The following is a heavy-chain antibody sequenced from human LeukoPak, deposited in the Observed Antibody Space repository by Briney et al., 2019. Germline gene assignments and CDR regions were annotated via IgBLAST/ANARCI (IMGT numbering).Heavy chain of an antibody. CDR3: ARGSGYGGYNRYNWFDP. CDR2: ISAYNGNT. CDR1: GYTFTNYG. Sequence: ASVKVSCKASGYTFTNYGISWVRQAPGQGLEWMGWISAYNGNTHYAQNLQGRVTMTTDTSTSTAYMELSSLRSEDTAVYYCARGSGYGGYNRYNWFDPWGQGTLVTVSS. J-gene: IGHJ5*02. D-gene: IGHD4-23*01. V-gene: IGHV1-18*01.